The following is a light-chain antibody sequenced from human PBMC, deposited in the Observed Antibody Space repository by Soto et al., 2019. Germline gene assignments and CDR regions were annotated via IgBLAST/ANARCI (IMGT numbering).Light chain of an antibody. V-gene: IGKV1-5*01. CDR2: HAS. CDR1: QNIRNW. Sequence: DIQMRQSPSTVSATIGDSVTITCRASQNIRNWLAWYQQKPGTAPKVLIYHASNLQSGVPSRFSGSESGTEFTLTISSLQPDDFATYYCQQYNSYPWTFGRGTKVDIK. J-gene: IGKJ1*01. CDR3: QQYNSYPWT.